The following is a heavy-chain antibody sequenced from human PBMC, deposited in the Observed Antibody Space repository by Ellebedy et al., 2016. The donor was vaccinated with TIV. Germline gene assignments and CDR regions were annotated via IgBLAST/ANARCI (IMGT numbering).Heavy chain of an antibody. CDR2: CQHSWYT. D-gene: IGHD4-23*01. V-gene: IGHV4-30-4*08. J-gene: IGHJ4*02. Sequence: SETLSLXXTVSGDTITHGGDHKWTWIRQHPGEGLQWIGYCQHSWYTYYTPYLQSRLSISVPSSTNQFSMNLRSVTAADTVVYFCARGVYRGNSGPFDYWGRGILVTVAS. CDR3: ARGVYRGNSGPFDY. CDR1: GDTITHGGDHK.